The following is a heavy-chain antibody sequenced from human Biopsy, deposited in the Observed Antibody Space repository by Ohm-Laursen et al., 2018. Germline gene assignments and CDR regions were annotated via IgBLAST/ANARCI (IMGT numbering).Heavy chain of an antibody. Sequence: TLSLTCTVSGGSISSDYWNWIRHHPGKGLEWIGNIFYSANTYYNPPLKGRVTISVDTSKNQFSLKLSSVTAADTAVYYCARLGSGDYFPTFFDFWGQGALVTVSS. CDR1: GGSISSDY. V-gene: IGHV4-31*02. D-gene: IGHD5-12*01. CDR2: IFYSANT. CDR3: ARLGSGDYFPTFFDF. J-gene: IGHJ4*02.